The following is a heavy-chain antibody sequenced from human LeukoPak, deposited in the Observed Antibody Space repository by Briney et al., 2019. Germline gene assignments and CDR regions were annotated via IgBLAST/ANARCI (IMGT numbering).Heavy chain of an antibody. CDR3: ARVAGYSSGWYDY. J-gene: IGHJ4*02. CDR1: GGSISSYF. D-gene: IGHD6-19*01. Sequence: SETLSLTCTVSGGSISSYFWSWIRQPPGKGLEWIGYIYYSGSTNYNPSLKSRVTISVDTSKNQFSLKLSSVTAADTAVYYCARVAGYSSGWYDYWGQGTLVTVSS. CDR2: IYYSGST. V-gene: IGHV4-59*01.